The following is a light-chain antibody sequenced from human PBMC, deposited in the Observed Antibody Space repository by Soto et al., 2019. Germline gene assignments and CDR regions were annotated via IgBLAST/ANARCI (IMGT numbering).Light chain of an antibody. CDR1: SSDVGDYNS. J-gene: IGLJ1*01. Sequence: QSVLTQPRSVSGSPGQSVTVSCIGTSSDVGDYNSVSWYQQHPGKAPKLMIYDVSKRPSGVPDRFSGSKSGNTASLTISGRQAEDEADYYCCSYVGGYSYVFGIGTKLTVL. CDR2: DVS. V-gene: IGLV2-11*01. CDR3: CSYVGGYSYV.